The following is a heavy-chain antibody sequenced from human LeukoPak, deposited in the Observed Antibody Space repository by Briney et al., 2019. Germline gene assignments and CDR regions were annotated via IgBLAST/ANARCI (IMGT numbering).Heavy chain of an antibody. J-gene: IGHJ4*02. V-gene: IGHV4-34*01. CDR1: GDSISNYY. CDR3: ARVSNGDYAY. D-gene: IGHD4-17*01. Sequence: PSEALSLTCTVSGDSISNYYWSWIRQPPGKGLEWIGEINHSGSTNYNPSLKSRVTISVDTSKNQFSLKLSSVTVADTAVYYCARVSNGDYAYWGQGTLVTVSS. CDR2: INHSGST.